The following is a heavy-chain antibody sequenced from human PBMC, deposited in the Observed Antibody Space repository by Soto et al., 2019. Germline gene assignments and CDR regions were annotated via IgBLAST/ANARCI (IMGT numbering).Heavy chain of an antibody. V-gene: IGHV3-11*01. CDR1: GFTFSDYY. D-gene: IGHD4-4*01. Sequence: QVQLVESGGGLVKPGGSLRLSCAASGFTFSDYYMSWIRQAPGKRLEWVSYISSSGSTIYYADSVKGRFTISRDNAKNSLYLQMNSLSAEDTAVYYCARDSLQAPYFYYYYMDVWGKVTTVTVSS. CDR2: ISSSGSTI. J-gene: IGHJ6*03. CDR3: ARDSLQAPYFYYYYMDV.